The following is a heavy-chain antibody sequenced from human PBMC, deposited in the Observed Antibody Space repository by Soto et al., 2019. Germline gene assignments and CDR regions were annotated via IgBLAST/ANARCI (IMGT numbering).Heavy chain of an antibody. J-gene: IGHJ6*03. CDR3: ARDGVAVAGTSGDYYYYMDV. V-gene: IGHV3-66*01. CDR2: IYSGGST. Sequence: ESGGGLVQPGGSLRLSCAASGFTVSSNYMSWVRQAPGKGLEWVSVIYSGGSTYYADSVKGRFTISRDNSKNTLYLQMNSLRAEDTAVYYCARDGVAVAGTSGDYYYYMDVWGKGTTVTVSS. D-gene: IGHD6-19*01. CDR1: GFTVSSNY.